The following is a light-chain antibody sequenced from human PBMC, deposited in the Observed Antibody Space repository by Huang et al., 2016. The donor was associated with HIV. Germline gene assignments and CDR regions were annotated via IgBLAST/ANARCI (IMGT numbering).Light chain of an antibody. V-gene: IGKV4-1*01. CDR3: QQYYSTPPT. Sequence: DIVMTQSPDSLAVFLGERATINCKSSQRVLYSSNTKNYLAWYQQKPGQPPKLLISWASTRESGVPDRLSGSWSVTDFPLTISSLQAEDVAVYYCQQYYSTPPTFGQGTRLEIK. CDR2: WAS. CDR1: QRVLYSSNTKNY. J-gene: IGKJ2*01.